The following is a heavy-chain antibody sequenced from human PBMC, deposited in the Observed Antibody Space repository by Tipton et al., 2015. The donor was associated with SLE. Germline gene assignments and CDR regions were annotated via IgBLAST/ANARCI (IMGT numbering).Heavy chain of an antibody. V-gene: IGHV4-39*07. J-gene: IGHJ6*03. CDR1: GASISSSTQY. CDR3: ARWAADSYMDV. Sequence: TLSLTCSVSGASISSSTQYWGWLRQPPGKELEWIGSFYYSGTTYYNPSLRSRVTISVDTSKEQFSLKLTSVTAADTAVYYCARWAADSYMDVWGKGTTVTVSS. CDR2: FYYSGTT. D-gene: IGHD6-13*01.